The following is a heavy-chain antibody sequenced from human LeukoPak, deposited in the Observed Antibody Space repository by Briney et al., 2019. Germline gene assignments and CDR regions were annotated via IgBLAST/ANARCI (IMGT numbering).Heavy chain of an antibody. CDR2: ISSSSSYI. CDR3: ARDWGGVRCSSTSCYLS. J-gene: IGHJ4*02. Sequence: GGSLRLSCAASGFTFSSYSINWVRQAPGKGLEWVSSISSSSSYIYYADSVKGRFTISRDNAKNSLYLQMNSLRAEDTAVYYCARDWGGVRCSSTSCYLSWGQGTLVTVSS. D-gene: IGHD2-2*01. CDR1: GFTFSSYS. V-gene: IGHV3-21*01.